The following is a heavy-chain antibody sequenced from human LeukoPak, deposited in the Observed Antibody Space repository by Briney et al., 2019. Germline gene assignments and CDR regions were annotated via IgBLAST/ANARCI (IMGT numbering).Heavy chain of an antibody. J-gene: IGHJ6*03. CDR3: ARRYGSSLGGYYYYYMDV. D-gene: IGHD3-16*01. Sequence: PSETLSLTCTVSGVSLSSYDWSWIRQPPGKGLEWIGYIYYSGSTNYNPSLKSRVTISVDTSKNQFSLKLSSVTSAYKARSYFARRYGSSLGGYYYYYMDVWGKGTTVTVSS. CDR2: IYYSGST. V-gene: IGHV4-59*08. CDR1: GVSLSSYD.